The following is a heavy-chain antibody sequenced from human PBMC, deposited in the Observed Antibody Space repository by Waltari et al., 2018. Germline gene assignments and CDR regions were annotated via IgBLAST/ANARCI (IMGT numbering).Heavy chain of an antibody. V-gene: IGHV1-8*03. CDR2: MNPNIGNT. D-gene: IGHD3-16*01. CDR3: ARPRWGQHGGFDP. CDR1: GYTFTSYD. Sequence: QVQLVQSGAEVKKPGASVKVSCKASGYTFTSYDINWVRQATGQGLEWLGWMNPNIGNTGYAQKFQGRVTITRNTSISTAYMERSSLRSEDTAVYYCARPRWGQHGGFDPWGQGTLVTVSS. J-gene: IGHJ5*02.